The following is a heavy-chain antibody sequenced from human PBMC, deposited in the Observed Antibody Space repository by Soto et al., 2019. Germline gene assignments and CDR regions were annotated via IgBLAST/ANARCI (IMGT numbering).Heavy chain of an antibody. D-gene: IGHD3-9*01. Sequence: QITLKESGPTLVRPTQTLTLTCAFSGFSLSTSGVGVGWIRQPPGKALEWLAVIYWDDSKHYSPSLRSRLTITKGTSKNQVVLTMTNMDPVDTGTYYCAHKGPEDWPLDYWGQGTLVTVSS. J-gene: IGHJ4*02. CDR3: AHKGPEDWPLDY. V-gene: IGHV2-5*02. CDR2: IYWDDSK. CDR1: GFSLSTSGVG.